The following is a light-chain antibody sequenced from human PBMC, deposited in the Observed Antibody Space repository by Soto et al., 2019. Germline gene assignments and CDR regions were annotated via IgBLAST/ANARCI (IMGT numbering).Light chain of an antibody. J-gene: IGLJ2*01. Sequence: QSVLTQPPSTSGTPGQRVTISCSGSSSNIGSNTVNWYQQLPGAAPKLLIYSNDQRPSGVPDRLSGSKSGTSASLAFSGLQSEDEADYYCAAWDDSLSVVVFGGGTKLTVL. CDR1: SSNIGSNT. CDR3: AAWDDSLSVVV. V-gene: IGLV1-44*01. CDR2: SND.